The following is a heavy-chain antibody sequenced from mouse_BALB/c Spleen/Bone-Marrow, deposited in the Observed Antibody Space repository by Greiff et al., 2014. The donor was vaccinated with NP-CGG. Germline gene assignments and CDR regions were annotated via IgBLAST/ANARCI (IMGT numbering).Heavy chain of an antibody. CDR3: ARPFTTVVATVFAY. CDR1: GFSFSGYG. Sequence: EVNLVESGGDLVKPGGSLKLSCAASGFSFSGYGMSWVRQTPDKRLEWVATIGVGGTYTYYPDSVKGRFTISRDNAENTLYLRMSSLKSEDTAMYYCARPFTTVVATVFAYWGQGTLVTVSA. J-gene: IGHJ3*01. V-gene: IGHV5-6*01. D-gene: IGHD1-1*01. CDR2: IGVGGTYT.